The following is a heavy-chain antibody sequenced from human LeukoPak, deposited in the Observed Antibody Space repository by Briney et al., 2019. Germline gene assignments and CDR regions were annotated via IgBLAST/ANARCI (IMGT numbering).Heavy chain of an antibody. CDR1: GYTFTSYG. J-gene: IGHJ4*02. V-gene: IGHV1-18*01. Sequence: GASVKVSCKASGYTFTSYGISWVRHAPGQGLEWMGWISAYNGNTNYAQKLQGRVTMTTDTSTSTAYMELRSLRSDDTAVYYCAREISNYCSSTSCYYGNFDYWGQGTLVTVSS. D-gene: IGHD2-2*01. CDR3: AREISNYCSSTSCYYGNFDY. CDR2: ISAYNGNT.